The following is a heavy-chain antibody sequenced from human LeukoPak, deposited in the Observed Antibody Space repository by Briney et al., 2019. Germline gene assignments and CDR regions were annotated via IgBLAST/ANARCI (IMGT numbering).Heavy chain of an antibody. D-gene: IGHD1-26*01. CDR2: IYTSGST. Sequence: SETLSLTCTVSGGSISSYYWSWIRQPAGKGLEWIGRIYTSGSTNYNPSLKSRVTMSVDTSKNQFSLTLSSVTAADTAVYYCARDSTRGGSYPNWGQGTLVTVSS. J-gene: IGHJ4*02. V-gene: IGHV4-4*07. CDR1: GGSISSYY. CDR3: ARDSTRGGSYPN.